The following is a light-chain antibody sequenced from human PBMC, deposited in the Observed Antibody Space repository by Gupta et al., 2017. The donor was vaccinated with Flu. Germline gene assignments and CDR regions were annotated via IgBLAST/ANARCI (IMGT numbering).Light chain of an antibody. V-gene: IGLV1-47*01. CDR2: RNN. CDR3: AAWDDSLSGYV. CDR1: SSNIGSDY. Sequence: QSVVTQPPSASGPPGQRVTISCSGSSSNIGSDYVFWYQQLPGTAPKLVIYRNNLRPSGVPDRFSGSKSGTSASLAISGLRSEDEADYYCAAWDDSLSGYVFGTGTKVTVL. J-gene: IGLJ1*01.